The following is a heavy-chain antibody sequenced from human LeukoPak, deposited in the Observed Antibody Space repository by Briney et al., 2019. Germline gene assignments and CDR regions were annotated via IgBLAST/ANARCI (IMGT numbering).Heavy chain of an antibody. CDR2: ISYDGSNK. CDR1: GFTFSSYA. D-gene: IGHD4-17*01. J-gene: IGHJ4*02. Sequence: GGSLRLSCTASGFTFSSYAMHWVRQAPGKGLEWVASISYDGSNKYYADSLKGRFTISRDNSKKTLYLQMNSLRAEDSAVYYCAKDGDLYGHADYWGQGTLVTVSS. V-gene: IGHV3-30-3*01. CDR3: AKDGDLYGHADY.